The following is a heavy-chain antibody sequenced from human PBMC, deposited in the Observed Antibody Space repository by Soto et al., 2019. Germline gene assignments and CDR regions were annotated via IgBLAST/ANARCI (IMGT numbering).Heavy chain of an antibody. CDR1: GFRFSNYG. CDR3: ARSDCTSTSCYVVWFAP. V-gene: IGHV3-21*01. Sequence: EVQLVESGGGLVKPGGSLRLSCSASGFRFSNYGMNWVRLAPGKGLEWVSSISSSSSYISYADSVKGRFTISRDNAKNSVYLQMNSLRAEDTAVYYCARSDCTSTSCYVVWFAPWGQGTLVTVSS. CDR2: ISSSSSYI. J-gene: IGHJ5*02. D-gene: IGHD2-2*01.